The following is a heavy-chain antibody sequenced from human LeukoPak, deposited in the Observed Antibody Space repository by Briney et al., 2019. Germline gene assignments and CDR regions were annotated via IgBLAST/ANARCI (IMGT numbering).Heavy chain of an antibody. V-gene: IGHV3-23*01. J-gene: IGHJ4*02. Sequence: PGGSLRLACAASGFTFKNYAMGWVRQAPGRGLEWVSSISGGGGSTYYTDSVRGRFTISRDNSKDTLFLQMNSLRADDTAVYYCANEDYTGSCPQCRGGLDIWGQGTLVTVSS. CDR1: GFTFKNYA. D-gene: IGHD1-26*01. CDR2: ISGGGGST. CDR3: ANEDYTGSCPQCRGGLDI.